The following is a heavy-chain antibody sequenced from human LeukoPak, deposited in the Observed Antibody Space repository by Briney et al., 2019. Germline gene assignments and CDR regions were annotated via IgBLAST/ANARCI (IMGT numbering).Heavy chain of an antibody. V-gene: IGHV1-2*02. J-gene: IGHJ6*03. D-gene: IGHD3-10*01. CDR2: VNPNSGGT. CDR1: GYTFIGYY. Sequence: GASVNVSCKASGYTFIGYYVHWVRQAPGQGLEWMGWVNPNSGGTDYAQKFQGRITMTRETSISTAYMELNSLRSDDTAVYYCARGDMVRGLYYMDVWGXXXXXTVXS. CDR3: ARGDMVRGLYYMDV.